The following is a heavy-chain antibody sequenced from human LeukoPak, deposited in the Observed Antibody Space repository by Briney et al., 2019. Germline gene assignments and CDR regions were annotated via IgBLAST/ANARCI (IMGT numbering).Heavy chain of an antibody. V-gene: IGHV1-69*05. J-gene: IGHJ3*02. CDR1: GGTFSSYA. D-gene: IGHD3-22*01. CDR3: AVNYYYDSSGYRPYDAFDI. Sequence: GSSVKVSCKASGGTFSSYAISWVRQAPGQGLEWMGGIIPIFGTANYAQKVQGRVTITTDESTSTAYMELSSLRSEDTAVYYCAVNYYYDSSGYRPYDAFDIWGQGTMVTVSS. CDR2: IIPIFGTA.